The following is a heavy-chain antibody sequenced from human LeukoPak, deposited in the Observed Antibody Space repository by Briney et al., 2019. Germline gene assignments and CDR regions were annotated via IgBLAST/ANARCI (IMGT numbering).Heavy chain of an antibody. V-gene: IGHV3-23*01. J-gene: IGHJ4*02. CDR3: ARDSSGYAEFDN. CDR1: GFEFNSYA. Sequence: GGSLRLSCAASGFEFNSYAMTWVRQAPGKGLEWVSAISRNGRGTYYADSVKGRFTISRDNFKKTVYLQVTSLRAEDTAVYYCARDSSGYAEFDNWGQGTLVTVSS. D-gene: IGHD3-22*01. CDR2: ISRNGRGT.